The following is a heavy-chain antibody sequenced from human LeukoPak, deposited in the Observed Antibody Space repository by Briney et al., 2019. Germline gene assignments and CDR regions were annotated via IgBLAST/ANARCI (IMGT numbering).Heavy chain of an antibody. D-gene: IGHD6-6*01. Sequence: SETLSLTCTVSGGSISSYYWSWIRQPPGKGLEWIGYIYYSGSTNYNPSLKSRVTISVDTSKNQFSLKLSSVTAADTAVYYCARAALSEAAPFDPWGQGTLVTVSS. CDR3: ARAALSEAAPFDP. CDR2: IYYSGST. J-gene: IGHJ5*02. V-gene: IGHV4-59*01. CDR1: GGSISSYY.